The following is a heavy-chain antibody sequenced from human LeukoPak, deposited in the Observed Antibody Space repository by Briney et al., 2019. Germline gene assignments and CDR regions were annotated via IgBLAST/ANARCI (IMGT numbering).Heavy chain of an antibody. CDR2: IYYSGST. CDR3: ASSSRGGGWFDP. J-gene: IGHJ5*02. V-gene: IGHV4-61*01. Sequence: PSETLSLTCAVSGYSISSGYYWGWIRQPPGKGLEWIGYIYYSGSTNYNPSLKSRVTISVDTSKNQFSLKLSSVTAADTAVYYCASSSRGGGWFDPWGQGTLVTVSS. CDR1: GYSISSGYY. D-gene: IGHD6-6*01.